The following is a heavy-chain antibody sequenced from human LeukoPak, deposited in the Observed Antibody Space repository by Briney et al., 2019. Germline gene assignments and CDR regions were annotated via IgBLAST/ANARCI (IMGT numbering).Heavy chain of an antibody. CDR1: GGSISSYY. J-gene: IGHJ5*02. Sequence: SETLSLACTVSGGSISSYYWSWIRQPAGKGLEWIGRIYTSGSTNYNPSLKSRVTMSVDTSKNQFSLKLSSVTAADTAVYYCARESVGYYDFWSGYKNWFDPWGQGTLVTVSS. V-gene: IGHV4-4*07. D-gene: IGHD3-3*01. CDR2: IYTSGST. CDR3: ARESVGYYDFWSGYKNWFDP.